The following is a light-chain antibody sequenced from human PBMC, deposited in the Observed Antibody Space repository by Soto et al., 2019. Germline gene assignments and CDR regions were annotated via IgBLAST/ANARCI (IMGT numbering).Light chain of an antibody. CDR3: KQYNWWPRT. CDR2: DAF. Sequence: EVEMTQSPATLSVSPGERAILSCRASQTVGNNLAWYQQRPGQAPRLLIYDAFFRATGIPARFSGSGSGTEYTLTISSLQSEDFALYYCKQYNWWPRTFGPGTKVEIK. J-gene: IGKJ1*01. V-gene: IGKV3-15*01. CDR1: QTVGNN.